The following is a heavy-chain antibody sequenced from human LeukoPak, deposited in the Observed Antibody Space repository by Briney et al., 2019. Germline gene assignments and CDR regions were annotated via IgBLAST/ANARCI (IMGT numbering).Heavy chain of an antibody. CDR3: AKVPSSSGRGYFDY. CDR2: ISVTGCIT. J-gene: IGHJ4*02. CDR1: GFTFSSYA. Sequence: PGGSXXLSCAASGFTFSSYAMSWVRQAPGKGLEWVSAISVTGCITYYADSVNVRFTISRDNSKNTLYLQINSLRAEDTAVYYCAKVPSSSGRGYFDYWGQGTLVTVSS. D-gene: IGHD6-19*01. V-gene: IGHV3-23*01.